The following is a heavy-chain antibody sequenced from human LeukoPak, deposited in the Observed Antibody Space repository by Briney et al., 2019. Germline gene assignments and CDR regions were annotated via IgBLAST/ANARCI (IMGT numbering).Heavy chain of an antibody. CDR3: ARDALKRCSSTSSYRPQSGYMDV. V-gene: IGHV4-31*03. D-gene: IGHD2-2*01. J-gene: IGHJ6*03. CDR2: IYYSGST. CDR1: GGSISSGGYY. Sequence: SETLSLTCTVSGGSISSGGYYWSWIRQHPGKGLEWIGYIYYSGSTYYNPSLKSRVTISVDTSKNQFSLKLSSVTAADTAVYYCARDALKRCSSTSSYRPQSGYMDVWGKGTTVTVSS.